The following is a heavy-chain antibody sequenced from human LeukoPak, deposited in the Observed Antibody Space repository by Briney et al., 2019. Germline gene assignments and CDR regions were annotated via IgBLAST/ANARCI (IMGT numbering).Heavy chain of an antibody. V-gene: IGHV3-30*04. Sequence: GRSLRLSCAASGFTFSSYAIYWVRQAPGKGLECVTFISYDGGKKDYADSVKGRFTISRDNSKTTVYLQMNSLRVEDTAVYYCARDGGPNWNGNFYYMDVWGKGTTVTVSS. CDR3: ARDGGPNWNGNFYYMDV. CDR2: ISYDGGKK. CDR1: GFTFSSYA. J-gene: IGHJ6*03. D-gene: IGHD1-20*01.